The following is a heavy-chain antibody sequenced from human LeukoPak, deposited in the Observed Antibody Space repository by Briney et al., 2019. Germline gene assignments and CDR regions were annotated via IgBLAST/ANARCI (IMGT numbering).Heavy chain of an antibody. J-gene: IGHJ4*02. D-gene: IGHD2-2*01. CDR2: INSDGSST. V-gene: IGHV3-74*01. CDR3: AKGRGLFVLVPADLDC. Sequence: PGGSLRLSCAASGFTFSNYWMHWVRQAPGKGLVWVSRINSDGSSTSYADSVKGRFTISRDNAKNTVNLQMNSLRAEDTAVYYCAKGRGLFVLVPADLDCWGQGALVTVSS. CDR1: GFTFSNYW.